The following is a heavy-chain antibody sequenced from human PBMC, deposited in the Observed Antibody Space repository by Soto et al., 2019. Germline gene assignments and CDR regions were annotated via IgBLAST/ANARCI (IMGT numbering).Heavy chain of an antibody. D-gene: IGHD6-19*01. CDR1: GYTLTGYY. Sequence: GASVGVSCTASGYTLTGYYRHWVRPAPGQGLEWMGWINPNSGGTNYARKFQGWVTMTRDTSISTAYMELSRLRSDDTAVYYCARDRDSSGDYGMDVWGQGTTVTVSS. J-gene: IGHJ6*02. CDR2: INPNSGGT. CDR3: ARDRDSSGDYGMDV. V-gene: IGHV1-2*04.